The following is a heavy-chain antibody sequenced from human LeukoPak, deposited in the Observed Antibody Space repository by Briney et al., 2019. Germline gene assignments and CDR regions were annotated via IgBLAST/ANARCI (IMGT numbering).Heavy chain of an antibody. J-gene: IGHJ5*01. CDR2: IKQDGSEK. V-gene: IGHV3-7*05. CDR3: ARGPPPRYSTSWFDY. CDR1: GFTFSGCW. Sequence: GGSLRLSCAASGFTFSGCWMSWVRLAPGKGLEWVASIKQDGSEKYYVDSVRGRFTISRDNANNSLNLQMDSLRADDMAVYYCARGPPPRYSTSWFDYWGQGTLVTVSS. D-gene: IGHD6-13*01.